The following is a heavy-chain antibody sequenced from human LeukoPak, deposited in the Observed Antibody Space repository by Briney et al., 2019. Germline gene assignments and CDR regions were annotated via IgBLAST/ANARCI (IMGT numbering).Heavy chain of an antibody. V-gene: IGHV1-18*01. J-gene: IGHJ4*02. Sequence: GASVKVSCKASGYTFTTYGISWVRQAPGQGLEWMGWSSPYNGNTNYAQKLRGRVTMTTDTSTSTAYMELRSLRSDDTAVYYCARGGTSGWRTPYDDYWGQGTLVTVSS. CDR1: GYTFTTYG. D-gene: IGHD6-19*01. CDR2: SSPYNGNT. CDR3: ARGGTSGWRTPYDDY.